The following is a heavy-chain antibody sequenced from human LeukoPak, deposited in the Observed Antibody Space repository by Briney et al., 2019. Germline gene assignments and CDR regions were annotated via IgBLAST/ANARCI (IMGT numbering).Heavy chain of an antibody. CDR1: GFTFSSYN. D-gene: IGHD3-22*01. J-gene: IGHJ4*02. CDR2: IKGKNDGGTT. CDR3: TTPRYNYYDGSAGV. V-gene: IGHV3-15*01. Sequence: IPGGSLRLSCAASGFTFSSYNMNWVRQAPGKGLEWVGRIKGKNDGGTTDYAAPVKGRFSISRDGSKNTLYLQMNSLKTEDTAVYYCTTPRYNYYDGSAGVWGQGTLVTVSS.